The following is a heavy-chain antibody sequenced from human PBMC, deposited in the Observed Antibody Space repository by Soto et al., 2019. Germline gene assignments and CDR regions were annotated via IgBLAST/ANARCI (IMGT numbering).Heavy chain of an antibody. CDR2: IRSKANSYAT. CDR3: TRHGEHSSGWFPTYYYGMDV. D-gene: IGHD6-19*01. J-gene: IGHJ6*02. CDR1: GLTFGGSG. Sequence: GGSLRLSCAASGLTFGGSGMHWVRQASGKGLEWVSRIRSKANSYATAYAASVKGRFTISRDDSKNTAYLQMNSLKTEDTAVYYCTRHGEHSSGWFPTYYYGMDVWGQGTTVTVSS. V-gene: IGHV3-73*01.